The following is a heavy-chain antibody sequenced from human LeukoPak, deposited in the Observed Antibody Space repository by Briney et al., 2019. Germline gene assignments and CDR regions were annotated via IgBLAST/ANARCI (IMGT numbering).Heavy chain of an antibody. CDR1: GYTFRSYA. D-gene: IGHD5-18*01. CDR3: ARDRGDNYATFDI. J-gene: IGHJ4*02. Sequence: GASVKVSCKPSGYTFRSYAISWVRQAPGQGLEWMGRFIPVLDIANDAQKFQDRVTLTADKSTSTAYMDLNSLRSEDTAVYYCARDRGDNYATFDIWGQGTLVTVSS. V-gene: IGHV1-69*04. CDR2: FIPVLDIA.